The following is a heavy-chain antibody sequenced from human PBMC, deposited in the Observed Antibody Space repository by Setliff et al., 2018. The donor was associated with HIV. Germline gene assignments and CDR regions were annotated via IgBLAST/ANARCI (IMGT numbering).Heavy chain of an antibody. CDR2: IYYTGDT. Sequence: SETLSLTCTVSGGSINSGEYYWSWSRQHPGKGLERIGYIYYTGDTYYNPSLKSRVTISVDTSKNQFSLKLSSVTAADTAVYYCARVQVGGYNFYFDYWGQGTLVTVSS. J-gene: IGHJ4*02. V-gene: IGHV4-30-4*08. CDR3: ARVQVGGYNFYFDY. D-gene: IGHD5-12*01. CDR1: GGSINSGEYY.